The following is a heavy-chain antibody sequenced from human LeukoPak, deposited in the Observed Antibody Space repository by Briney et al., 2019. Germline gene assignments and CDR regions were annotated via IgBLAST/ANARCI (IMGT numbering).Heavy chain of an antibody. Sequence: GGSLRLSCAASGFTVSSNYMSWVRQAPGKGLEWVSVIYSGGSTYYADSVKGRFTISRDNSKNTLYLQMNSLRAEDTAVYFCAKDFDVDTAIISYFDCWGQGTLVTVSS. CDR3: AKDFDVDTAIISYFDC. V-gene: IGHV3-66*01. CDR2: IYSGGST. D-gene: IGHD5-18*01. J-gene: IGHJ4*02. CDR1: GFTVSSNY.